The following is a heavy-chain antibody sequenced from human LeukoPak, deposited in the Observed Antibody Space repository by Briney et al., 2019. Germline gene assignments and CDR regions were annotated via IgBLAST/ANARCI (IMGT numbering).Heavy chain of an antibody. J-gene: IGHJ4*02. CDR1: GGSISSYY. CDR2: IYYSGST. V-gene: IGHV4-39*01. CDR3: ATEYYDILTGYSEQIDY. D-gene: IGHD3-9*01. Sequence: SETLSLTCTVSGGSISSYYWGWIRQPPGKGLEWIGSIYYSGSTYYNPSLKSRVTISVDTSKNQFSLKLSSVTAADTAVYYCATEYYDILTGYSEQIDYWGQGTLVTVSS.